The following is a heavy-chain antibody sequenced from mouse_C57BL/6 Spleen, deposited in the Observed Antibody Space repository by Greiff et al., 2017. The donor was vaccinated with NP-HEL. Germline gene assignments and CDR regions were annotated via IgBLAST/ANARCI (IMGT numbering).Heavy chain of an antibody. CDR2: IDPSDSYT. CDR3: ARQRLYGNYNYAMDY. CDR1: GYTFTSYW. Sequence: QVQLQQSGAELVRPGTSVKLSCKASGYTFTSYWMHWVKQRPGQGLEWIGVIDPSDSYTNYNQKFKGKATLTVDTSSSTAYMQLSSLTSEDSAVYYCARQRLYGNYNYAMDYWGQGTSVTVSS. J-gene: IGHJ4*01. D-gene: IGHD2-1*01. V-gene: IGHV1-59*01.